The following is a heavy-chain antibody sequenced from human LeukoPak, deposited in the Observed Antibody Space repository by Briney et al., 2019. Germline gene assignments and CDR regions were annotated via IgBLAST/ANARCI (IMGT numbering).Heavy chain of an antibody. J-gene: IGHJ4*02. CDR2: IYYSGST. CDR1: GGSISSSSYY. D-gene: IGHD6-19*01. V-gene: IGHV4-39*01. Sequence: SETLSLTCTVSGGSISSSSYYWGWIRQPPGKGLEWIGTIYYSGSTYYNPSLKSRVTISVDTSKNQFSLKLSSVTAADTAVYYCARSGKWLVRVFDYWGQGTLVTVSS. CDR3: ARSGKWLVRVFDY.